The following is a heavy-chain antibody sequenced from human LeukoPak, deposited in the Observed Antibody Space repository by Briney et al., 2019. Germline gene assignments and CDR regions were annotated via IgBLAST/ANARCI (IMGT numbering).Heavy chain of an antibody. CDR1: GFIFNDYA. J-gene: IGHJ6*02. D-gene: IGHD6-19*01. Sequence: GGSLRLSCAASGFIFNDYAMHWVRQAPGKGLEWVSGISWNSGSIGYADSVKGRFTISRDNAKNSLYLQMNSLRGEATALYYCAKDMESSGSSYYGMDVWGQGTTVTVSS. CDR3: AKDMESSGSSYYGMDV. CDR2: ISWNSGSI. V-gene: IGHV3-9*01.